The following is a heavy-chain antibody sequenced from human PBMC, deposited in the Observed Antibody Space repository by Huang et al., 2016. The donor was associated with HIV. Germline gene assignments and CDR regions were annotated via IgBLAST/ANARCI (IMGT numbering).Heavy chain of an antibody. D-gene: IGHD3-22*01. CDR3: ARGDYYDSSGYHPGYFDY. J-gene: IGHJ4*02. Sequence: VQLIESGGGVVQPGKYLRLSCATSGFILSNYGMHWVRQAPGKGLKWVAFIRNDRMKKNYADSVRGRFTVGRDNGNNTLFLQMRSLGVDDTAVYYCARGDYYDSSGYHPGYFDYWGQGILVTVSS. V-gene: IGHV3-33*04. CDR2: IRNDRMKK. CDR1: GFILSNYG.